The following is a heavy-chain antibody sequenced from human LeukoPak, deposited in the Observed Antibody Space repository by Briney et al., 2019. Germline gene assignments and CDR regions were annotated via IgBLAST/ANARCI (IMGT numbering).Heavy chain of an antibody. V-gene: IGHV3-21*06. CDR3: ARYRGYSSGGGRFQH. Sequence: GGSLRLSCAGSGFSFSYQGMTWVRQAPGKGLEWVSSIGTSNSNRYYADSVKGRFTISRDNAKSSVYLQMNRLSAEDTAVYYCARYRGYSSGGGRFQHWGQGTLVTVSS. D-gene: IGHD6-19*01. CDR1: GFSFSYQG. J-gene: IGHJ1*01. CDR2: IGTSNSNR.